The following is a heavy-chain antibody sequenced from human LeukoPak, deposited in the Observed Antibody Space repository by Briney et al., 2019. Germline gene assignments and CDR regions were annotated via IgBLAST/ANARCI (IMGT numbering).Heavy chain of an antibody. Sequence: GGSLRLSCAASGFTFSSYARSWVRQAPGKGLEWVSAISGSGTSTYYADSVKGRFTISRDNSKNTLYMQMNSLRGDETDVYYSAKRPGYCSSTSCYYYYYIDVWGDGATVTVSS. CDR1: GFTFSSYA. CDR2: ISGSGTST. V-gene: IGHV3-23*01. CDR3: AKRPGYCSSTSCYYYYYIDV. D-gene: IGHD2-2*01. J-gene: IGHJ6*03.